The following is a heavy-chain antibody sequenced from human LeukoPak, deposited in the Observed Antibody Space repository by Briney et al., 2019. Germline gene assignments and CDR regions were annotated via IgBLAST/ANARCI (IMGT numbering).Heavy chain of an antibody. Sequence: SETLSLTCTVSGGSISSSSYYWGWIRQPPGKGLEWIGSIYYSGSTYYNPSLKSRVTISVDTSKNQFSLKLSSVTAADTAVYYCARLGGGSGWFYFDYWGQGTLVTVSS. CDR1: GGSISSSSYY. V-gene: IGHV4-39*01. CDR3: ARLGGGSGWFYFDY. J-gene: IGHJ4*02. D-gene: IGHD6-19*01. CDR2: IYYSGST.